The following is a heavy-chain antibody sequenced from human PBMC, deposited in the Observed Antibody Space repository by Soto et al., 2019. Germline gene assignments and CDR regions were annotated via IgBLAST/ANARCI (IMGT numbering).Heavy chain of an antibody. Sequence: VPLLESGGGLVQPGGSLRLSCAVSGFTFRSYAMSWVGQAPGKGPEWVSVISAGGSNTYYAESVKGRFTISRDNSKNTLYLQMNSRRDEDTAVYYCAKKGPPRDAFDIWGQGTMVTVST. J-gene: IGHJ3*02. CDR3: AKKGPPRDAFDI. V-gene: IGHV3-23*01. CDR1: GFTFRSYA. CDR2: ISAGGSNT.